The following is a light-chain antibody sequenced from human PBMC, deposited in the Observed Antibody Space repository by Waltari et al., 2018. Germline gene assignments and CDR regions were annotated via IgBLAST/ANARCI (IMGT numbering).Light chain of an antibody. CDR3: SSYTSSSTFGWV. CDR2: DVS. V-gene: IGLV2-14*01. CDR1: ISDVGGRNS. Sequence: QSALTQPASVSWFPGQSVTISCTGTISDVGGRNSVYSYYQHPGKAPKLMIYDVSKRPSGVSIRFSGSKSGNTASLTISGLQAEDEADYYCSSYTSSSTFGWVFGGGTKLTVL. J-gene: IGLJ3*02.